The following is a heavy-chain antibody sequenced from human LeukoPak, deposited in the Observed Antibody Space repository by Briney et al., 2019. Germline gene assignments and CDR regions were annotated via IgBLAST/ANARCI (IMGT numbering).Heavy chain of an antibody. J-gene: IGHJ6*02. CDR1: GLTLSSYW. CDR2: INSDGSST. Sequence: GLTLSSYWTRWVRQPQKKRLVWVSRINSDGSSTSYADSVKGRFTISRDNAKNTLYLQMNSLRAEDTAVYYCATGQGHGMDVWGQGTTVTVSS. CDR3: ATGQGHGMDV. V-gene: IGHV3-74*01. D-gene: IGHD1-14*01.